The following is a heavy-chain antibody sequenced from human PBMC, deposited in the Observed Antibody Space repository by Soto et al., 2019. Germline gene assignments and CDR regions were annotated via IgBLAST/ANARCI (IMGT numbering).Heavy chain of an antibody. CDR1: GGSISSGDYY. Sequence: SETLSLTCTVSGGSISSGDYYWSWIRQPPGKGLEWIGYIYYSGSTYYNPSLKSRVTISVDTSKNQFSLKLSSVTAADTAVYYCARLRIQLWYLDVWGQGTTVTVSS. CDR2: IYYSGST. V-gene: IGHV4-30-4*01. D-gene: IGHD5-18*01. J-gene: IGHJ6*02. CDR3: ARLRIQLWYLDV.